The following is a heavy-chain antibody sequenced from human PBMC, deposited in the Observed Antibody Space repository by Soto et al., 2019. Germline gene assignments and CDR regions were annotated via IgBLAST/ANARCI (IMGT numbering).Heavy chain of an antibody. Sequence: SETLSLTCAVYGGSFSGYYWSWIRQPPGKGLEWIGEINHSGSTNYNPSLKSRVTISVDTSKNQFSLKLSSVTAADTAVYYCARGRGGIAAAGSARFSPPGVRDTPYYYYYMDVWGKGTTVTVSS. CDR2: INHSGST. D-gene: IGHD6-13*01. CDR1: GGSFSGYY. CDR3: ARGRGGIAAAGSARFSPPGVRDTPYYYYYMDV. J-gene: IGHJ6*03. V-gene: IGHV4-34*01.